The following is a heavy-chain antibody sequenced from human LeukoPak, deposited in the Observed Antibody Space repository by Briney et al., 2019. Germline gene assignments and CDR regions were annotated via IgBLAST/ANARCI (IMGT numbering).Heavy chain of an antibody. CDR3: AKVVAPGYSFGYWFDS. D-gene: IGHD5-18*01. Sequence: ASVKVSCKASGYSFTAYYIHWVRQAPGQGLEWMGWINPNSGDTKYSQRFQGRVTVTRDTSSTTAYMALSRLMSDDTAVYYCAKVVAPGYSFGYWFDSWGQGTLVTVSS. V-gene: IGHV1-2*02. CDR2: INPNSGDT. J-gene: IGHJ5*01. CDR1: GYSFTAYY.